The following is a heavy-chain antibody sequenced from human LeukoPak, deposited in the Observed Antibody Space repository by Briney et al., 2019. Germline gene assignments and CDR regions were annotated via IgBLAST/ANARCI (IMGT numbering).Heavy chain of an antibody. D-gene: IGHD2-15*01. CDR3: AKGSGSSCYSPCDY. CDR1: GLTFRNYA. CDR2: ICANDGNT. V-gene: IGHV3-23*01. Sequence: HAGGSLRLSCAASGLTFRNYAMSWVRQAPGKGLEWVSVICANDGNTYYADAVKGRFTISRDNSKDTLYLQMDSLRAEDTAVYYCAKGSGSSCYSPCDYWGQGILVTVSS. J-gene: IGHJ4*02.